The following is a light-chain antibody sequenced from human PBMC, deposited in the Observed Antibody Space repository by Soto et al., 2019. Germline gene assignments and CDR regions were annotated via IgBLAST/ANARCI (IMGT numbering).Light chain of an antibody. V-gene: IGKV1-5*03. CDR1: QSISTY. CDR3: QQYSTYWT. Sequence: DIQMTQSPSTLSASVGDRVTITCRASQSISTYLAWYQQKPGTPPNLLIYKASSLQSGVPSRFSGSGAGTDFTLTISSLQPDDFATYYCQQYSTYWTFGQGTKVDIK. J-gene: IGKJ1*01. CDR2: KAS.